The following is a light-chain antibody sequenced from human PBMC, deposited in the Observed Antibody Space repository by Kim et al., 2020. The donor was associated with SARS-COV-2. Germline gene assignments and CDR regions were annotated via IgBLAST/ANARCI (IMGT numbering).Light chain of an antibody. CDR2: AAS. J-gene: IGKJ1*01. CDR3: LQDYDYPLT. Sequence: ASVGDRVTITCRASQGIKNDLGWYQQKPGKAPKLLIYAASSLQSGVPSRFSGSGSGTDFALTISSLQPEDFATYYCLQDYDYPLTFGQGTKVDIK. CDR1: QGIKND. V-gene: IGKV1-6*01.